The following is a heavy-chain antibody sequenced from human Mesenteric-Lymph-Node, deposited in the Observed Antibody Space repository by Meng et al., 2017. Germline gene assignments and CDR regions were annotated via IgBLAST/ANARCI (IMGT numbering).Heavy chain of an antibody. CDR2: ISYDGSNK. V-gene: IGHV3-30*01. D-gene: IGHD4-23*01. Sequence: GGSLRLSCAASGFTFSSYAMHWVRQAPGKGLEWVAVISYDGSNKYYADSVKGRFTISRDNSKNTLYLQMNSLRAEDTAVYYCARDVSGGNHEAGYFDLWGRGTLVTVSS. J-gene: IGHJ2*01. CDR1: GFTFSSYA. CDR3: ARDVSGGNHEAGYFDL.